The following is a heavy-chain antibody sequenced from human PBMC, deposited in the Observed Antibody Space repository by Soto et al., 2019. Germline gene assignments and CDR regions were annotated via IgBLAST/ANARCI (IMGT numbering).Heavy chain of an antibody. CDR3: ARELHYYGSGLLDS. V-gene: IGHV4-38-2*02. D-gene: IGHD3-10*01. CDR1: DYSITTGYD. CDR2: IFHSGST. J-gene: IGHJ4*02. Sequence: SETLSLTCTVSDYSITTGYDWGWVRQPPGKGLEWIASIFHSGSTYSNPSLKSRVTISVDTSKNQFSLKLTSVTAADTAVYFCARELHYYGSGLLDSWGQGTVVTVSS.